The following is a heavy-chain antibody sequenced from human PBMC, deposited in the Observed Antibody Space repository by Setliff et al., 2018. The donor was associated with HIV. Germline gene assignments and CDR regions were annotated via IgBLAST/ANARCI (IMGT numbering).Heavy chain of an antibody. CDR3: ARVPYRSAWFSGGHDALDI. J-gene: IGHJ3*02. V-gene: IGHV1-18*01. CDR1: GYSFARYG. CDR2: ISGFNGNT. Sequence: GASVKVSCKASGYSFARYGLSWVRQAPGQGLEWMGWISGFNGNTKYAQSFQDRVAMTTETATSTAYMEMRSLRSDDTAVYFCARVPYRSAWFSGGHDALDIWGQGTMVTVSS. D-gene: IGHD6-19*01.